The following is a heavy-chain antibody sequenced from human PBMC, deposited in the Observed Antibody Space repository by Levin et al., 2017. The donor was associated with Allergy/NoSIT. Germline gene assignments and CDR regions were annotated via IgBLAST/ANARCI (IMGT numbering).Heavy chain of an antibody. CDR3: AKDRGYYGSGSNDY. Sequence: GESLKISCAASGFTFSSYAMSWVRQAPGKGLEWVSAISGSGGSTYYADSVKGRFTISRDNSKNTLYLQMNSLRAEDTAVYYCAKDRGYYGSGSNDYWGQGTLVTVSS. CDR2: ISGSGGST. CDR1: GFTFSSYA. V-gene: IGHV3-23*01. D-gene: IGHD3-10*01. J-gene: IGHJ4*02.